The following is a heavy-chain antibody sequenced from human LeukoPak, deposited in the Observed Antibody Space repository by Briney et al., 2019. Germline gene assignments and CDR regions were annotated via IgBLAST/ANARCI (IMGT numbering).Heavy chain of an antibody. CDR3: TRDSANYHFAY. CDR2: LYSGGAT. D-gene: IGHD4/OR15-4a*01. CDR1: GFTVKDNF. Sequence: GGSLRLSYAASGFTVKDNFMSWVRQAPGKGLEWVSVLYSGGATYYADSVKGRFTISRDNSKNIVFLQMNDLRTEDTAFYYCTRDSANYHFAYWGQGALVTVSS. V-gene: IGHV3-66*01. J-gene: IGHJ4*02.